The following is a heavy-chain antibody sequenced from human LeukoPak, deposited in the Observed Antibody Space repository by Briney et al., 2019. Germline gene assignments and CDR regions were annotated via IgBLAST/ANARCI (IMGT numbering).Heavy chain of an antibody. CDR2: IWYDGSNK. D-gene: IGHD3-22*01. V-gene: IGHV3-33*01. CDR1: GFTFSSYG. Sequence: PGRSLRLSCAASGFTFSSYGMHWVRQAPGKGLERVAVIWYDGSNKYYADSVKGRFTISRDNSKNTLYLQMNSLRAEDTAVYYCARSYYYDSSHTVDYWGQGTLVTVSS. J-gene: IGHJ4*02. CDR3: ARSYYYDSSHTVDY.